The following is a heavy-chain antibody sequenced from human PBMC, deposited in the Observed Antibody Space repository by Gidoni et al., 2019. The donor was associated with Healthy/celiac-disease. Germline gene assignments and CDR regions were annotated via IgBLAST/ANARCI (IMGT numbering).Heavy chain of an antibody. D-gene: IGHD1-7*01. V-gene: IGHV3-23*01. J-gene: IGHJ4*02. Sequence: EVQLLESGGGLVQPGGSLRLSCAASGFTFSRYAMRWVRQAPGKWLEWVSAISGSGGSTYYADSVKGRFTISRDNSKNTLYLQMNSLRAEDTAVYYCAKCRYNWNFGLDPPYYFDYWGQGTLVTVSS. CDR3: AKCRYNWNFGLDPPYYFDY. CDR1: GFTFSRYA. CDR2: ISGSGGST.